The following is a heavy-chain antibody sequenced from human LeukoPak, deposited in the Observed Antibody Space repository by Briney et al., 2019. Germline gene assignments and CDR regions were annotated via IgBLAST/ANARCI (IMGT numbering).Heavy chain of an antibody. J-gene: IGHJ4*02. CDR3: ARDGGGNFDY. V-gene: IGHV3-21*01. Sequence: GGSLRLSCAASGFTFGSYSMNWVRQAPGKGLEWVSSISSSSSYIYYADSVKGRFTVSRDNAKNSLYLQMNSLRAEDTAVYYCARDGGGNFDYWGQGTLVTVSS. CDR2: ISSSSSYI. CDR1: GFTFGSYS.